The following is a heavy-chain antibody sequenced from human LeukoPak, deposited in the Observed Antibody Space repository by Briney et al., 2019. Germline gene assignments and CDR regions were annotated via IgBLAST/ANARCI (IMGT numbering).Heavy chain of an antibody. Sequence: SETLSLTCTVSGGSISSYYWSWIRQPPGKGLEWIGYIFYSGSTNYNPSLKSRVTISVDTSKNQFSLKLSSVTAADTAVYYCARVGYDFWSGLSYYYYMDVWGKGTTVTVSS. D-gene: IGHD3-3*01. CDR2: IFYSGST. CDR1: GGSISSYY. CDR3: ARVGYDFWSGLSYYYYMDV. J-gene: IGHJ6*03. V-gene: IGHV4-59*01.